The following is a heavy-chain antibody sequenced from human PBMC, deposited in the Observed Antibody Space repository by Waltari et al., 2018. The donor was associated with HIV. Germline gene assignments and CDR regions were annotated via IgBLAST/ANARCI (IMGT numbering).Heavy chain of an antibody. CDR1: GFPFSSYG. Sequence: QVQLVESGGGVVQPGRSLRLSCAASGFPFSSYGMHWVRQAPGKGLEWVAVISYDGSNKYYADSVKGRFTISRDNSKSTLYLQMNSLRAEDTAVYYCAKDARFLDLDYYYGMDVWGQGTTVTVSS. V-gene: IGHV3-30*18. D-gene: IGHD3-3*01. J-gene: IGHJ6*02. CDR3: AKDARFLDLDYYYGMDV. CDR2: ISYDGSNK.